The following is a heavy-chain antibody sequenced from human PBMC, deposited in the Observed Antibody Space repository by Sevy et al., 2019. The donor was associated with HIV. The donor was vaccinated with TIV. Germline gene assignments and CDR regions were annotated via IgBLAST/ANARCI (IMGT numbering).Heavy chain of an antibody. CDR2: IIPIFGTA. CDR3: ARDRGRVIAAAGHYAMEV. V-gene: IGHV1-69*13. Sequence: ASVKVSCKASGGTFSSYAISWVRQAPGQGLEWMGGIIPIFGTANYAQKFQGRVTITADESTSTAYMELSCLRSEDTAVYYCARDRGRVIAAAGHYAMEVWGQGTTVTVSS. J-gene: IGHJ6*02. D-gene: IGHD6-13*01. CDR1: GGTFSSYA.